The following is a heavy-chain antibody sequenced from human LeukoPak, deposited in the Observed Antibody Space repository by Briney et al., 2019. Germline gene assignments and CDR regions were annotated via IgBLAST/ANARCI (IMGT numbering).Heavy chain of an antibody. CDR3: ARVGAHDGGY. Sequence: SVKVSCKAAGGSFSNYIINWVRQAPGQGLEWMGRFTPMFGIPHYAQKFQGRVTITADKSTTTAYMELSSLRSEDTAIYYCARVGAHDGGYWGQGTLVTVSS. J-gene: IGHJ4*02. V-gene: IGHV1-69*02. D-gene: IGHD3-10*01. CDR2: FTPMFGIP. CDR1: GGSFSNYI.